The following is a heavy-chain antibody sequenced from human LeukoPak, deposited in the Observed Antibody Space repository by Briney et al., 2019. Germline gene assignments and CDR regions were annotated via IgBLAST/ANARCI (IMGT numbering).Heavy chain of an antibody. CDR1: GGSISSYY. CDR2: IYYSGST. J-gene: IGHJ4*02. Sequence: SETLSLTCTVSGGSISSYYWSWIRQPPGKGLEWIGYIYYSGSTNYNPSLKSRVTTSVDTSKNQFSLKLSSVTAADTAVYYCARHAQWLRYIDYWGQGTLVTVSS. D-gene: IGHD5-12*01. V-gene: IGHV4-59*08. CDR3: ARHAQWLRYIDY.